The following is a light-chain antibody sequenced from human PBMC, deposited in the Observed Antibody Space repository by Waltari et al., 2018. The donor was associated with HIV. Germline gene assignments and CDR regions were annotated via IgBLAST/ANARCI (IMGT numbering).Light chain of an antibody. Sequence: EIVLTQSPATLSLSPGERATLSCRASQSVRSYLAWYQQKPGQAPRLLIYDASNRATGIPARFSGSGSGTDFTLTISSLEPEDFAVYYCQQRSNWPLTFGGGTKVEIK. J-gene: IGKJ4*01. CDR3: QQRSNWPLT. CDR2: DAS. CDR1: QSVRSY. V-gene: IGKV3-11*01.